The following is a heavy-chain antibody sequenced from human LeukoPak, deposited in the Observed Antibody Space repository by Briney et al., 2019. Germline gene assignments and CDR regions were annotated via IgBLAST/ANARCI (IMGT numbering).Heavy chain of an antibody. J-gene: IGHJ6*03. CDR1: GGTFSSYA. CDR3: ARTLWFGEYPHYYYYMDV. Sequence: SVRVSCKASGGTFSSYAISWVRQAPGQGLEWMGGIIPIFGTANYAQKFQGRVTITADESTSTAYMELSSLRPEDTAVYYCARTLWFGEYPHYYYYMDVWGKGTTVTISS. V-gene: IGHV1-69*13. CDR2: IIPIFGTA. D-gene: IGHD3-10*01.